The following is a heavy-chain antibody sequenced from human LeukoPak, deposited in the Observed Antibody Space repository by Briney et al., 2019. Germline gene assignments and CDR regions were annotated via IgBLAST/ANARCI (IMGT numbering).Heavy chain of an antibody. Sequence: GGSLRLSCAASGFTFRNYAMSWVRQAPGMGLEWVSSINAGGGSTYYADSVKGRFTISRDASKNTLSLQMNSLRAEDTAVYYCAKATIGAADANFDYWGQGTRVTVSS. CDR2: INAGGGST. J-gene: IGHJ4*02. CDR1: GFTFRNYA. CDR3: AKATIGAADANFDY. V-gene: IGHV3-23*01. D-gene: IGHD6-13*01.